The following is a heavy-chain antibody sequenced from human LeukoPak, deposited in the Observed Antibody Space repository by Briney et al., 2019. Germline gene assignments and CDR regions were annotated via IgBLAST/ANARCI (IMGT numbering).Heavy chain of an antibody. CDR3: AREAGDSSGYYYVYAFDI. CDR2: ISSSGSTI. Sequence: GGTLRLSCAASGFTFSSYSMNWVRQAPGKGLEWVSYISSSGSTIYYADSVKGRFTISRDNAKNSLYLQMNSLRAEDTAVYYCAREAGDSSGYYYVYAFDIWGQGTMVTVSS. J-gene: IGHJ3*02. CDR1: GFTFSSYS. D-gene: IGHD3-22*01. V-gene: IGHV3-48*04.